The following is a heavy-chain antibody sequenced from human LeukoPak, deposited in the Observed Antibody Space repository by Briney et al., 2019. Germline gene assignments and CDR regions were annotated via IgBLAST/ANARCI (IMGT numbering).Heavy chain of an antibody. V-gene: IGHV4-31*01. D-gene: IGHD2-21*02. CDR2: IYYSGST. Sequence: PSETLSLTCTVSGGSISSGGYYWSWIRQHPGKGLEWIGYIYYSGSTYYNPSLKSQVTISVDTSKNQFSLKLSSVTAADTAVYYCARAHCGGDCYSPDAFDIWGQGTMVTVSS. CDR3: ARAHCGGDCYSPDAFDI. CDR1: GGSISSGGYY. J-gene: IGHJ3*02.